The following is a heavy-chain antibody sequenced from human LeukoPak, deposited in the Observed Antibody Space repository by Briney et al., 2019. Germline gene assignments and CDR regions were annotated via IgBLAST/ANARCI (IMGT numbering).Heavy chain of an antibody. CDR3: ARAAVAIVVVPAAIEFDY. J-gene: IGHJ4*02. CDR2: IYYSGST. D-gene: IGHD2-2*01. Sequence: SETLSLTCTVSGGSISSGGYYWSWMRQHLGKGLEWIGYIYYSGSTYYNPSLKSRVTISVDTSKNQFSLKLSSVTAADTAVYYCARAAVAIVVVPAAIEFDYWGQGTLVTVSS. V-gene: IGHV4-31*03. CDR1: GGSISSGGYY.